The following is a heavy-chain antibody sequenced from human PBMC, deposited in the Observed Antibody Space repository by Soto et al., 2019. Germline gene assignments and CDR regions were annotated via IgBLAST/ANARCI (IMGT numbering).Heavy chain of an antibody. V-gene: IGHV3-30*18. CDR3: AKDKTFTYYYDSSGYYGGAFDI. J-gene: IGHJ3*02. CDR1: GFTFSSYG. Sequence: QVQLVESGGGVVQPGRSLRLSCAASGFTFSSYGMHWVRQAPGKGLEWVAVISYDGSNKYYADSVKGRFTISRDNSKNTLYLQMNSLRAEDTAVYYCAKDKTFTYYYDSSGYYGGAFDIWGQGTMVTVSS. D-gene: IGHD3-22*01. CDR2: ISYDGSNK.